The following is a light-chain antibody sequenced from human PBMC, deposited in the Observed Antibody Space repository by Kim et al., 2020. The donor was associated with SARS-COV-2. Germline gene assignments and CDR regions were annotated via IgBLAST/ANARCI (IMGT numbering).Light chain of an antibody. CDR3: QTWGSGIGV. J-gene: IGLJ2*01. CDR1: TGQSNYA. V-gene: IGLV4-69*01. CDR2: LYSDGRH. Sequence: ASGKLTCILGTGQSNYAIAWLQQQPGKGPRYLMRLYSDGRHTKGDGIPDRFSGSTSGSEYSLTISSLQSEDEADYYCQTWGSGIGVFGGGTQLTVL.